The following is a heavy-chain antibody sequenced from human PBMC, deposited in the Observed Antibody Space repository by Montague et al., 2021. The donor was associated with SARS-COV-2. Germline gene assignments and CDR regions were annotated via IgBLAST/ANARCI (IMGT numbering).Heavy chain of an antibody. CDR3: ARDSHYYDSSGHFDY. J-gene: IGHJ4*02. CDR1: GGTISTDNLYWY. D-gene: IGHD3-22*01. V-gene: IGHV4-59*13. CDR2: IYYSGST. Sequence: SETLSLTCLVSGGTISTDNLYWYWAWIRQPPGKGLEWIGYIYYSGSTNYNPSLKSRVTISVDTSKNQFSLKLSSVTAADTAVYYCARDSHYYDSSGHFDYWGQGTLVTVSS.